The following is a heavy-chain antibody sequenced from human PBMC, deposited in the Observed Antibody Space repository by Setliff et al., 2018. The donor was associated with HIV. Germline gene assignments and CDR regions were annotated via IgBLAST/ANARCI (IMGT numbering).Heavy chain of an antibody. D-gene: IGHD3-9*01. J-gene: IGHJ4*02. Sequence: GASVKVSCKAFEYTFIDYFIHWVRQAPGQGLEWMGWISPNSGGTNYAQKFQGRVTMTRDTSISTAYMELSRLRSDDTAVYYCARDSTQTYYDILTGYYTPSNDYWGQGTLVTVSS. CDR1: EYTFIDYF. CDR2: ISPNSGGT. V-gene: IGHV1-2*02. CDR3: ARDSTQTYYDILTGYYTPSNDY.